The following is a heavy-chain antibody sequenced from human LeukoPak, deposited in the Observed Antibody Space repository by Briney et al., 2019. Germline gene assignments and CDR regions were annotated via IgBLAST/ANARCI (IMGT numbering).Heavy chain of an antibody. V-gene: IGHV1-18*01. CDR2: ISAYNGNT. CDR1: GYTFTSYG. Sequence: ASVKVSCKASGYTFTSYGISWVRQAPGQGLEWMGWISAYNGNTNYAQKLQGRVTMTTDTSTSTAYMELRSLRSDDTAVYYCARDLTPLAVGATGGDAFDIWGQGTMATVSS. D-gene: IGHD1-26*01. J-gene: IGHJ3*02. CDR3: ARDLTPLAVGATGGDAFDI.